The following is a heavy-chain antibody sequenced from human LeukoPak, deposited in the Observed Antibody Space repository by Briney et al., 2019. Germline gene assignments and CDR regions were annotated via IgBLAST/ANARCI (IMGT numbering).Heavy chain of an antibody. D-gene: IGHD3-22*01. CDR3: ARAVSSGYYRYAFDI. V-gene: IGHV1-69*10. CDR2: IIPILGIA. Sequence: SVTVSCKVSGGTFSSYAISWVRQAPGHGLEWMGRIIPILGIANYAQKFPGRVTITADKSTNTAYMELSSLRAEDTAVYYCARAVSSGYYRYAFDIWGQGTMVTVSS. J-gene: IGHJ3*02. CDR1: GGTFSSYA.